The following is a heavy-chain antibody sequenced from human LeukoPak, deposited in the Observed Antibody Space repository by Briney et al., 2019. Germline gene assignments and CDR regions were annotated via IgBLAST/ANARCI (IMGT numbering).Heavy chain of an antibody. CDR1: GGSISSSSYY. J-gene: IGHJ4*02. CDR3: ARIFRWDGDYFDY. V-gene: IGHV4-39*07. CDR2: IYYSGST. Sequence: SETLSLTCTVSGGSISSSSYYWGWIRQPPGKGLEWIGSIYYSGSTYYNPSLKSRVTISVDTSKNQFSLKLSSVTAADTAVYYCARIFRWDGDYFDYWGQGTLVTVSS. D-gene: IGHD1-26*01.